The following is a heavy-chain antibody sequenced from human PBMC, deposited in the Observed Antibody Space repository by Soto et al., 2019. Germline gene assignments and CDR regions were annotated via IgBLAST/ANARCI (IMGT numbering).Heavy chain of an antibody. CDR2: ISGDGVTA. V-gene: IGHV3-74*01. CDR1: GFPFSSYW. J-gene: IGHJ4*02. CDR3: AREYYGLLTGYYTDY. D-gene: IGHD3-9*01. Sequence: EVQLVESGGDLVQRGGSLRLSCAASGFPFSSYWMHWVRHTPGKGLDWVARISGDGVTAYYADSVTGRFTVSRDNAKNTLSLQIGGLRAEDTAVYYGAREYYGLLTGYYTDYWGQGTLVAVSS.